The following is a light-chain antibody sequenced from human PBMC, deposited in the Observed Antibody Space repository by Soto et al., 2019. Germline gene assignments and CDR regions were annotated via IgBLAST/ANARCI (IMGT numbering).Light chain of an antibody. CDR1: SSDVGGYNY. V-gene: IGLV2-14*01. Sequence: QSVLAQPAFVSGSPGQSITISCTGTSSDVGGYNYVSWYQHPPGKAPKLMISEVSNRPSGVSNRFSGSKSGNTASLTISGLQAEDEADYYCSSYTSTSTRVFGTGTK. CDR3: SSYTSTSTRV. J-gene: IGLJ1*01. CDR2: EVS.